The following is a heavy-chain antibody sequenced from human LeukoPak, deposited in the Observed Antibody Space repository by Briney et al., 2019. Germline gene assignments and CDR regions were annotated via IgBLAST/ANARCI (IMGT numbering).Heavy chain of an antibody. D-gene: IGHD3-9*01. V-gene: IGHV4-39*01. J-gene: IGHJ4*02. CDR2: IYHKSRIT. Sequence: PSETLSLTCTVSGGSIISNSYYWGWIRQSPGKGLEWRGSIYHKSRITYYHPPLRSRATISVDTSKNQFALRLTSVTVADTAVYYCVSGYADFDYWGQGALVAVSS. CDR1: GGSIISNSYY. CDR3: VSGYADFDY.